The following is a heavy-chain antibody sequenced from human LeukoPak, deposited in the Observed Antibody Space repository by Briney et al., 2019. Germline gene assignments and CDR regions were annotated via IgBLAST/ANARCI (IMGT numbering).Heavy chain of an antibody. Sequence: GGSLRLSCAPSGFTFSSYGMCWVRQAPEEGGEWVCAFCGRGDGIYYAHSVRGRFPLSRDNSKNTLYLQMNSLIAEETAVYYCAKEYGYNSGSYYNSGLPYFDYWGQGTLVTVSS. V-gene: IGHV3-23*01. CDR1: GFTFSSYG. CDR3: AKEYGYNSGSYYNSGLPYFDY. CDR2: FCGRGDGI. D-gene: IGHD3-10*01. J-gene: IGHJ4*02.